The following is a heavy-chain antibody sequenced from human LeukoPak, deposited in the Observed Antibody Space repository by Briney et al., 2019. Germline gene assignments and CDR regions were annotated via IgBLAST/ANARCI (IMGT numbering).Heavy chain of an antibody. J-gene: IGHJ3*02. Sequence: QPGGSLRLSCVASGFTFSNYAMSWVRQAPGKGLDWVLAISGSGSSTYYADSVKGRFTISRDNAKNSLYLQMNSLRAEDTAVYYCARGSILGGAFDIWGQGTMVTVSS. D-gene: IGHD3-16*01. V-gene: IGHV3-23*01. CDR1: GFTFSNYA. CDR2: ISGSGSST. CDR3: ARGSILGGAFDI.